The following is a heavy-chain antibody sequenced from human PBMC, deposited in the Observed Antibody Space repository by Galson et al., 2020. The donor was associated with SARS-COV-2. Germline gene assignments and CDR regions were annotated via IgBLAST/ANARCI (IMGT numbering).Heavy chain of an antibody. CDR1: GYTFTSYG. Sequence: ASVKVSCKASGYTFTSYGISWVRQAPGQGLEWMGWISAYNGNTNYAQKLQGRVTMTTDTSTSTAYMELRRLRSDDTAVYYCAREADPQLYYYDSSGYGGMDVWGQGTTVTVSS. V-gene: IGHV1-18*01. D-gene: IGHD3-22*01. CDR3: AREADPQLYYYDSSGYGGMDV. J-gene: IGHJ6*02. CDR2: ISAYNGNT.